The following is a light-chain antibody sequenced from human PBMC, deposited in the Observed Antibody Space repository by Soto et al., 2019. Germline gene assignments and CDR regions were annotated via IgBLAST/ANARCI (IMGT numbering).Light chain of an antibody. J-gene: IGLJ1*01. V-gene: IGLV3-1*01. CDR3: QAWDSSTYV. CDR1: KLGDKY. CDR2: QDS. Sequence: SSELTQPPSVSVSPGQTASITCSGDKLGDKYACWYQQKPGQSPVLVIYQDSKRPSGIPERFSGSNSGNTATLTISGTQAMDEADYYCQAWDSSTYVFGTGTKPPS.